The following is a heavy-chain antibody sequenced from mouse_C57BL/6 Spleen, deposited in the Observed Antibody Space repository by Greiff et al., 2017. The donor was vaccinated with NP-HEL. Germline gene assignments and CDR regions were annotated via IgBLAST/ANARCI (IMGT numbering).Heavy chain of an antibody. D-gene: IGHD1-1*01. CDR1: GYTFTSYW. J-gene: IGHJ4*01. CDR2: IDPSDSYT. CDR3: ARGYYGSGDD. V-gene: IGHV1-69*01. Sequence: QVQLQQPGAELVMPGASVKLSCKASGYTFTSYWMHWVKQRPGQGLEWIGEIDPSDSYTNYNQKFKGKSTLTVDKSSSTAYMQLSSLTSEDSAVYYCARGYYGSGDDWGQGTSVTVSS.